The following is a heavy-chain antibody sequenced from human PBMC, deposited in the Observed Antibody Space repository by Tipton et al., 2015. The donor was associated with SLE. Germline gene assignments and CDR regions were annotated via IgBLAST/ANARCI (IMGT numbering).Heavy chain of an antibody. CDR3: ARGGVVTASWFDP. CDR2: ISSSGSTI. D-gene: IGHD2-21*02. Sequence: AVSGFTFSSYEMNWVRQAPGKGLEWVSYISSSGSTIYYADSVKGRFTISRDNAKNSLYLQMNSLRAEDTAVYYCARGGVVTASWFDPWGQGTLVTVSS. J-gene: IGHJ5*02. V-gene: IGHV3-48*03. CDR1: GFTFSSYE.